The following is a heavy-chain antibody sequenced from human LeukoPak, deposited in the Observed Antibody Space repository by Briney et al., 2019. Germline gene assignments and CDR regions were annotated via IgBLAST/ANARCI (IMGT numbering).Heavy chain of an antibody. D-gene: IGHD6-19*01. Sequence: PGGSLRLSCAVSGFTFSTYGMSWVRQAPGKGLEWVAALSGSGASTYYAESVKGRFTISRDNSKNTLYLQMNSLRVEDTAVYYCAREVRSSGSYNWFDPWGQGTLVTVSS. J-gene: IGHJ5*02. CDR2: LSGSGAST. CDR3: AREVRSSGSYNWFDP. V-gene: IGHV3-23*01. CDR1: GFTFSTYG.